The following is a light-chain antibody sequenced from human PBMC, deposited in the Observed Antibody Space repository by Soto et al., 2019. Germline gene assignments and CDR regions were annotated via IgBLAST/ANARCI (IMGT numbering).Light chain of an antibody. CDR2: GAS. CDR1: QSVSNNY. V-gene: IGKV3-20*01. CDR3: QQYGTSPPLT. Sequence: EIVLMQSPGTLSLSPGERATLSCRASQSVSNNYVAWYQQKPGQAHRLLIAGASSRATGIPDRFSGSGSGTDFTLTISRLEPEDFAVYCCQQYGTSPPLTFGGGTKVEIK. J-gene: IGKJ4*01.